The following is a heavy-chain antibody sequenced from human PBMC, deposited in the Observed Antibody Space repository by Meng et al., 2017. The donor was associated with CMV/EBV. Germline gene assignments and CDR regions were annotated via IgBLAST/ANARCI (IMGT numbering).Heavy chain of an antibody. V-gene: IGHV3-30-3*01. Sequence: QVQLGGVGGGVVQPGRSLRLSCAASGFTFSSYAMHWVRQAPGKGLEWVAVISYDGSNKYYADSVKGRFTISRDNSKNTLYLQMNSLRAEDTAVYYCARGDYFDYWGQGTLVTVSS. J-gene: IGHJ4*02. CDR1: GFTFSSYA. CDR3: ARGDYFDY. CDR2: ISYDGSNK.